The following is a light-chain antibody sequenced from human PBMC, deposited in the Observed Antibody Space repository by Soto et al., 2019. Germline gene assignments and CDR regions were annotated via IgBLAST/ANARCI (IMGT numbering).Light chain of an antibody. CDR1: QSTSSY. V-gene: IGKV1-39*01. CDR2: AAS. J-gene: IGKJ1*01. Sequence: DIQMTQSPSSLSASVGDRVTITCRASQSTSSYLNWYQQKPGKAPKLLISAASSLQSGVPSRFSGSGSGTDFTLTISSLQPEDVATYYCQKYNSAQWTFGQGTKVDIK. CDR3: QKYNSAQWT.